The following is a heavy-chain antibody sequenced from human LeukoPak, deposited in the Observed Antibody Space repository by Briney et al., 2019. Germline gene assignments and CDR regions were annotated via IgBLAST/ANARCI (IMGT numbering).Heavy chain of an antibody. CDR3: ARDDMYSSSWYWFDP. CDR1: GGTFSSYA. CDR2: IIPILGIA. J-gene: IGHJ5*02. Sequence: SVKVSCKASGGTFSSYAISWVRQAPGQGLEWIGRIIPILGIANYAQKFQGRVTITADKSTSTAYMELSSLRSEDTAVYYCARDDMYSSSWYWFDPWGQGTLVTVSS. D-gene: IGHD6-13*01. V-gene: IGHV1-69*04.